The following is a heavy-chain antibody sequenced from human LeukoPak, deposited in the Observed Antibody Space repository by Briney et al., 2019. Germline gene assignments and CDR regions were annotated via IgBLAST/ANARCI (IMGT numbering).Heavy chain of an antibody. V-gene: IGHV4-59*08. D-gene: IGHD6-13*01. CDR3: ARHSSSWYPDY. J-gene: IGHJ4*02. CDR1: GGSIRSYY. Sequence: PSETLSLTCTVSGGSIRSYYWSWIRQPPGKGQEWIGYIHYTGSTNYNPSLKSRVTISVDTSKNQFSLQLSSVTATDTAVYFCARHSSSWYPDYWGQGTLVTVSS. CDR2: IHYTGST.